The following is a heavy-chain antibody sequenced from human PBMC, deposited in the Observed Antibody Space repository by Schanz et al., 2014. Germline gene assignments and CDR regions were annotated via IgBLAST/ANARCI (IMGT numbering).Heavy chain of an antibody. J-gene: IGHJ4*02. CDR3: VRERTNYGGNSYFFDH. Sequence: QVQLVESGGGVVQPGRSLRLSCAASGFNFGSHGMHWVRQAPGKGLEWVAVISYDGSFKNYADSVRGRITMSRDNAKNSVYLQMNGLRVEDTAVYYCVRERTNYGGNSYFFDHWGQGTLVTVSS. CDR1: GFNFGSHG. V-gene: IGHV3-33*01. D-gene: IGHD2-21*02. CDR2: ISYDGSFK.